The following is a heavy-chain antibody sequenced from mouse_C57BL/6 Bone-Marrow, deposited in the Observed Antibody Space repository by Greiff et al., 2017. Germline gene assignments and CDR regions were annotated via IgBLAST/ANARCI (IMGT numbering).Heavy chain of an antibody. D-gene: IGHD1-1*01. CDR1: GYSFTGYY. J-gene: IGHJ1*03. CDR2: INPSTGGT. CDR3: ARSPTVVDWYFDV. Sequence: DVQLQESGPELVKPGASVKISCKASGYSFTGYYMNWVKQSPEKSLEWIGEINPSTGGTTYNQKFKAKATLTVDKSSSTAYMQLKSLTSEDSAVYYCARSPTVVDWYFDVWGTGTTVTVSS. V-gene: IGHV1-42*01.